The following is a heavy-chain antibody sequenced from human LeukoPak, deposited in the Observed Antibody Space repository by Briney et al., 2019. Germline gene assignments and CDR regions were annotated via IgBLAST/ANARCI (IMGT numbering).Heavy chain of an antibody. CDR3: AKDNRRHYTSGPNPDSLH. CDR1: GFIFNNYA. V-gene: IGHV3-9*01. CDR2: ISWNSGSI. D-gene: IGHD6-19*01. J-gene: IGHJ4*02. Sequence: GGSLRLSCAGSGFIFNNYAMHSVRQPPGKGLEWVSGISWNSGSIDYADSVKGRFTISRDNAKNSLYLQMNSLRVEDTAFYYCAKDNRRHYTSGPNPDSLHWGQGALVTVSS.